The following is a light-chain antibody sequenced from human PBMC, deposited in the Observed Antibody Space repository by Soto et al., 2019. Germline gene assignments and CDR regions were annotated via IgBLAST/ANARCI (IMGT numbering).Light chain of an antibody. V-gene: IGLV1-44*01. Sequence: QSVLTQPPSASGTPGQRVTISCSGSSSNIGSNTVNWYQQLPGTDPKLLIYCNNQRPSGVPAGFSGSKSGTSAALAISGLQSEDEADYYCAAWDDSLNSWVFGGGTKLTVL. CDR3: AAWDDSLNSWV. J-gene: IGLJ3*02. CDR2: CNN. CDR1: SSNIGSNT.